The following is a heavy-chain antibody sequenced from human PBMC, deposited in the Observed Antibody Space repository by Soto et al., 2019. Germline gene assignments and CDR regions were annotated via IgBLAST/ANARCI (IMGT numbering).Heavy chain of an antibody. CDR1: GYTFTSYD. CDR2: MNPNSSNT. Sequence: GASVKVSCKASGYTFTSYDINWVRQATGQGLEWMGWMNPNSSNTGYAQKFQGRVTMTRNTSISTAYMELSSLRSEDTAVYYCARGRGLRYFDWLGGMDVWGQGTTVTVSS. J-gene: IGHJ6*02. D-gene: IGHD3-9*01. V-gene: IGHV1-8*01. CDR3: ARGRGLRYFDWLGGMDV.